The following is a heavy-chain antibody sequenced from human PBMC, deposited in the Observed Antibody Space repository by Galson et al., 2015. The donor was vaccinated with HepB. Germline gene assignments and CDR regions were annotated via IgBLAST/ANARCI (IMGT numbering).Heavy chain of an antibody. CDR3: ARQGEIVVVPAAILKYYYYYGMDV. CDR1: GFTFSSYG. D-gene: IGHD2-2*01. Sequence: SLRLSCAASGFTFSSYGMHWVRQAPGKGLEWVAVIWYDGSNKYYADSVKGRFTISRDNSKNTLYLQMNSLRAEDTAVYYCARQGEIVVVPAAILKYYYYYGMDVWGQGTTVTVSS. J-gene: IGHJ6*02. CDR2: IWYDGSNK. V-gene: IGHV3-33*01.